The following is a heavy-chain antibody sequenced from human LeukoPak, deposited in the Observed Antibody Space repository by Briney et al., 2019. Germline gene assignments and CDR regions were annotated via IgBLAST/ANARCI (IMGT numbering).Heavy chain of an antibody. D-gene: IGHD4-23*01. CDR2: IGPNSGGT. CDR1: GYTFTDFY. V-gene: IGHV1-2*02. J-gene: IGHJ4*02. CDR3: ARNYGGNAKYFDY. Sequence: ASVKVSCRASGYTFTDFYIHWVRQAPGRGLVWMGWIGPNSGGTNYAQKFLGRVTMTRDTSISTAYMELSGLRSDDTAVYYCARNYGGNAKYFDYWGQGTLVTVSP.